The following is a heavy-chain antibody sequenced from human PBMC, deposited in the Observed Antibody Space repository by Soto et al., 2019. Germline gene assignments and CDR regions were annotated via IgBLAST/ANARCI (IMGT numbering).Heavy chain of an antibody. V-gene: IGHV3-48*02. CDR2: ISSSSSTI. Sequence: GSLRLSCAASGFTFSSYSMNWVRQAPGKGLEWVSYISSSSSTIYYADSVKGRFTISRDNAKNSLYLQMNSLRDEDTAVYYCARDQPDLAYCGGDCYSHFDYWGQGTLVTVSS. D-gene: IGHD2-21*02. J-gene: IGHJ4*02. CDR1: GFTFSSYS. CDR3: ARDQPDLAYCGGDCYSHFDY.